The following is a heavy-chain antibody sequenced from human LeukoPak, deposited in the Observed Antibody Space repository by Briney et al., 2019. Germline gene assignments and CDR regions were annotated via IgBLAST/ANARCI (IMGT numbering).Heavy chain of an antibody. V-gene: IGHV4-30-2*01. CDR2: IYHSGST. J-gene: IGHJ4*02. CDR1: GFTFSSYV. D-gene: IGHD3-22*01. Sequence: LRLSCAASGFTFSSYVMSWIRQPPGKGLEWIGYIYHSGSTYYNPSLKSRVTISVDRFKNQFSLKLSSVTAADTAVYYCARAPPSYYYDSSGYYFDYWGQGTLVTVSS. CDR3: ARAPPSYYYDSSGYYFDY.